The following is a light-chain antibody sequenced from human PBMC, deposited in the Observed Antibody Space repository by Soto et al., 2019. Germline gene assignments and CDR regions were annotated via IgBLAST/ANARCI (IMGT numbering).Light chain of an antibody. J-gene: IGLJ1*01. CDR2: EVS. CDR3: SSYTSSSTYV. CDR1: SSDVGGYNY. Sequence: QSALTQPASVSGSPGQSITISCTGTSSDVGGYNYVSWYQQHPGEAPKLMIYEVSNRPSGVSNRFSGSKSGNTASLTISGLQAEDEADYYCSSYTSSSTYVFGTGTKVTVL. V-gene: IGLV2-14*01.